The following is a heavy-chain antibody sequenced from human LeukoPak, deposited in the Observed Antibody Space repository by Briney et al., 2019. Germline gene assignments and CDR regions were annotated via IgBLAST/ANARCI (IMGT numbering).Heavy chain of an antibody. V-gene: IGHV3-53*01. J-gene: IGHJ4*02. Sequence: GGSLRLSCAASGFTVSGNDMNWVRQAPGKGLKWVSVIYSGGSTNYADSVKGRFTISRDKSKNTLYLQMSSLRADDTAVYYCASLRSFDSWGQGTLVTVSS. D-gene: IGHD3-10*01. CDR2: IYSGGST. CDR1: GFTVSGND. CDR3: ASLRSFDS.